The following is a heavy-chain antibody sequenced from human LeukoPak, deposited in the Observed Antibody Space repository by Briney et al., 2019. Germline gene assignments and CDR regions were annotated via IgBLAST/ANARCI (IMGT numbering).Heavy chain of an antibody. CDR1: GGSITNGGYY. D-gene: IGHD6-13*01. J-gene: IGHJ5*02. V-gene: IGHV4-31*11. CDR2: IYYSGST. CDR3: ARAYTSSCRWFDP. Sequence: PSETLSLTCAVSGGSITNGGYYSGWIRQPPGKGLEWIGYIYYSGSTYYNPSLKSRVTISVDTSKNQFSLKLSSVTAADTAVYYCARAYTSSCRWFDPWGQGTLVTVSS.